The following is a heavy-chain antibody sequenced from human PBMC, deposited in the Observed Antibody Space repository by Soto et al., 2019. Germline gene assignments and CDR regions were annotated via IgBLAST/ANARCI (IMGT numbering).Heavy chain of an antibody. CDR2: IWYDGSNK. CDR1: GFTFSSYG. Sequence: PGGSLRLSCAASGFTFSSYGMHWVRQAPGKGLEWVAVIWYDGSNKYYADSVKGRFTISRDNSKNTLYLQMNSLRAEDTAVYYCARDREVVWFGELATSGFDPWGQGTLVPVSS. D-gene: IGHD3-10*01. V-gene: IGHV3-33*01. CDR3: ARDREVVWFGELATSGFDP. J-gene: IGHJ5*02.